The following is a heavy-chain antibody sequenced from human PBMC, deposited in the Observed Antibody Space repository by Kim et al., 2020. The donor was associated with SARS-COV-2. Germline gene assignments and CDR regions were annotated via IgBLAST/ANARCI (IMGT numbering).Heavy chain of an antibody. Sequence: GGSLRLSCAASGFTFSSYGMHWVRQAPGKGLEWVAFIWYDGSNKYYADSVKGRFTISRDNSKNTLYLQMNSLRAEDTAVYYCARGSRGIQFGIHAFDIWGQGTTVTVSS. J-gene: IGHJ3*02. CDR2: IWYDGSNK. V-gene: IGHV3-33*01. CDR1: GFTFSSYG. D-gene: IGHD5-18*01. CDR3: ARGSRGIQFGIHAFDI.